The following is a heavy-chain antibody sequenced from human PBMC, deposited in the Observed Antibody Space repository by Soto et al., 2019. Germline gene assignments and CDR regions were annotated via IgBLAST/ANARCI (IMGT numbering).Heavy chain of an antibody. CDR1: GFTFSNYG. CDR3: AKIDKFNPQSSGWANRFDC. CDR2: MSRDGGVT. D-gene: IGHD6-19*01. Sequence: EVQLLESGGGLVQPGGSLRLSCAASGFTFSNYGMTWVRQAPGKGLEWVSGMSRDGGVTDYTDSVKGRFTISRDISQNTLYLQMNSLRAEDTAVYYCAKIDKFNPQSSGWANRFDCWGQGTLVTVSS. J-gene: IGHJ4*02. V-gene: IGHV3-23*01.